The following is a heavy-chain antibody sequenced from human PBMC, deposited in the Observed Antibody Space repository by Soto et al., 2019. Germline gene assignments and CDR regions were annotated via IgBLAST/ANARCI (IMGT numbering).Heavy chain of an antibody. CDR1: GGSISSSSYY. Sequence: SETLSLTCTVSGGSISSSSYYWGWIRQPPGKGLEWIGNIYYSGSAYYNQSLKSRVTISVDMSKKKFYLKLSSVTAADTAVYYCARRGVSGAVDYWGQGTLVTV. V-gene: IGHV4-39*01. CDR2: IYYSGSA. CDR3: ARRGVSGAVDY. D-gene: IGHD3-10*01. J-gene: IGHJ4*02.